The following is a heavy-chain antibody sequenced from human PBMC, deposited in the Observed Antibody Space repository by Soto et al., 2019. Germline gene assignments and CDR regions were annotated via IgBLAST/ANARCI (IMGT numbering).Heavy chain of an antibody. Sequence: QVTLKESGPVLVKPTETLTLTCTVSGFSLTNARMGVTWIRQPPGKALEWLAHIFSNDEKSYSTSLKSRLTISWDTSKSQVVLTMTNMDPVDTATYYCARHGRGVGARPLDYWGQGTLVTVSS. J-gene: IGHJ4*02. CDR3: ARHGRGVGARPLDY. D-gene: IGHD1-26*01. CDR1: GFSLTNARMG. CDR2: IFSNDEK. V-gene: IGHV2-26*01.